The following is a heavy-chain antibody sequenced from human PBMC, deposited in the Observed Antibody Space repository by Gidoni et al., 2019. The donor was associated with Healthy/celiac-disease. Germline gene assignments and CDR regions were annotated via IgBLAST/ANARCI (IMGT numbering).Heavy chain of an antibody. Sequence: EVQLLESGGGLVQPGGSLRLSCAASGFTFRSYAMSWVRQAPGKGLEWVSAISGSGGSTYYADAVKGRFTISRDNSKNTLYLQMNSLRAEDTAVYYCAKDVRYCSGGSCYYYYGMDVWGQGTTVTVSS. V-gene: IGHV3-23*01. CDR3: AKDVRYCSGGSCYYYYGMDV. CDR1: GFTFRSYA. CDR2: ISGSGGST. J-gene: IGHJ6*02. D-gene: IGHD2-15*01.